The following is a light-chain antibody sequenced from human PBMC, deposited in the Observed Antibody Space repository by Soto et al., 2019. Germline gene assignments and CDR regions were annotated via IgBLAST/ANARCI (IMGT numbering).Light chain of an antibody. CDR3: QQYNSYPVA. Sequence: DLQMTQSPSTLSASVGDRVTITCRASHSISSLLAWYQQKPGTAPKVLIYKASSLESGVPSRFSGSGSGTEFTLTISSLQPDDFATYYCQQYNSYPVAFGQGTKVEIK. CDR1: HSISSL. J-gene: IGKJ1*01. V-gene: IGKV1-5*03. CDR2: KAS.